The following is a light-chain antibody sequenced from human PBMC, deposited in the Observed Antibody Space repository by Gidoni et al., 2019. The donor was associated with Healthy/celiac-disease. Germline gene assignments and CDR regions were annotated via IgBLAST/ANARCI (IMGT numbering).Light chain of an antibody. CDR2: DAS. CDR3: QQYNSYPT. CDR1: QSISSW. V-gene: IGKV1-5*01. Sequence: QMTQSPSTLSASVGDRVTITCRASQSISSWLAWYQQKPGKAPKLLIYDASSLESGVPSRFSGSGSGTEFTLTISSLQPDDFATYYCQQYNSYPTFGQGTKVEIK. J-gene: IGKJ1*01.